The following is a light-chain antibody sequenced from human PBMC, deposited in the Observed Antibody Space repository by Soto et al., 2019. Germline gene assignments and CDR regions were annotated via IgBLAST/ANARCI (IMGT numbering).Light chain of an antibody. CDR1: QSVSSY. J-gene: IGKJ1*01. CDR3: QQRRNWPPTWT. CDR2: DAS. Sequence: EIVLTQSPATLSLSPGERATLSCRASQSVSSYLAWYQQKPGQAPRLLIYDASNRATGTPARFSGSGSGTDLTLTISSLEPEDFAVYYCQQRRNWPPTWTSGQGTKVESK. V-gene: IGKV3-11*01.